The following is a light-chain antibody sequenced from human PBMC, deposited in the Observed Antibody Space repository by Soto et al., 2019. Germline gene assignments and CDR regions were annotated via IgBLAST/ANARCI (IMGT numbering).Light chain of an antibody. CDR2: AAS. J-gene: IGKJ4*01. Sequence: DIQMTQSPSTLSASVGDRVTITCRASQSITNYLNWYQQKVGKAPQLLIYAASTLQSGVPSRFSGIGSGTDFTLTINNLQPEDFASYYYQQSYSSPLTFGGGTKVE. CDR1: QSITNY. CDR3: QQSYSSPLT. V-gene: IGKV1-39*01.